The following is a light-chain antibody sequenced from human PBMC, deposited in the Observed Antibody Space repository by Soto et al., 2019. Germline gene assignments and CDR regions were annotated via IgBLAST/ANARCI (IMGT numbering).Light chain of an antibody. V-gene: IGLV2-23*02. CDR2: EVS. J-gene: IGLJ1*01. CDR1: SSGVGAYNL. CDR3: CSYAGGSTLYV. Sequence: QSALTQPASVPGSPGQSITISCTGASSGVGAYNLVSWYQQHPGKAPKLMISEVSQRPSGVSNRFSGSKSGNAASLTISGLQAEDEADYYCCSYAGGSTLYVFGTGTKVTVL.